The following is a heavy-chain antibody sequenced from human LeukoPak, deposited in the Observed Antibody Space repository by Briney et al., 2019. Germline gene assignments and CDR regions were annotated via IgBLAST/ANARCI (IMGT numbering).Heavy chain of an antibody. CDR2: MNPNSGDT. V-gene: IGHV1-8*01. CDR1: GYTFTSYD. Sequence: ASLKVSCTASGYTFTSYDINWVRQAPGQGLESMGWMNPNSGDTGYAQRFQGRVTMTRNISISTAYMELSSLRSEDTAVYYCATHGYYYCSGSNYTPLVWGKGTTVTVSS. D-gene: IGHD3-10*01. J-gene: IGHJ6*04. CDR3: ATHGYYYCSGSNYTPLV.